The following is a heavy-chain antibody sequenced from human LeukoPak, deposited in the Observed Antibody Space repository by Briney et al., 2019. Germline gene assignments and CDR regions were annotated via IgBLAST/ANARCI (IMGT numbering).Heavy chain of an antibody. V-gene: IGHV3-30-3*01. CDR3: AKVLSGYYVVLDV. CDR1: GFTFSSYA. CDR2: ISYDGSNK. D-gene: IGHD3-3*01. Sequence: GGSLRLSCAASGFTFSSYAMHWVRQAPGKGLEWVAVISYDGSNKYYADSVKGRFTISRDNSKNTPYLQMNSLRAEDTAVYYCAKVLSGYYVVLDVWGQGTMVAVSS. J-gene: IGHJ3*01.